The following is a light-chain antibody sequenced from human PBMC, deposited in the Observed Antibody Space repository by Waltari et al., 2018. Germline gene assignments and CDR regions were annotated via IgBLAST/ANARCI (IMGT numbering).Light chain of an antibody. CDR2: DDS. Sequence: QPPSVSVAPGQTAAMTCGGDNIGGKSVHWYQQKAGQAPTLVVYDDSDRPSGIPERFSGSNSGNTATLTISRVEAGDAADYYCQVWDSNSDHQVFGGGTKLTVL. J-gene: IGLJ3*02. V-gene: IGLV3-21*02. CDR1: NIGGKS. CDR3: QVWDSNSDHQV.